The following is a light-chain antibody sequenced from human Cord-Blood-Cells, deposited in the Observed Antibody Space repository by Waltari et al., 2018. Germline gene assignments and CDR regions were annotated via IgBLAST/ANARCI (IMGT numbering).Light chain of an antibody. J-gene: IGLJ2*01. CDR1: KFGDRS. CDR3: QAWDSSTGV. Sequence: SYELTQPHSLSVSTGQKASITCSGVKFGDRSACRYQQKPGQSPVLVIYQDSKRPSGIPERFSGSNSGNTATLTISGTQAMDEADYYCQAWDSSTGVFGGGTKLTVL. CDR2: QDS. V-gene: IGLV3-1*01.